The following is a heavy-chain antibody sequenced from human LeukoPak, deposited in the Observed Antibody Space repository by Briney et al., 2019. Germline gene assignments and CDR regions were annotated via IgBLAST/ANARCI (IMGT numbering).Heavy chain of an antibody. D-gene: IGHD5-18*01. CDR3: ARDLPGYSYGYGDYYYYGMDV. J-gene: IGHJ6*02. CDR2: IIPIFGTA. CDR1: GGTFSSYA. Sequence: VKVSCKASGGTFSSYAISWVRQAPGQGLEWMGGIIPIFGTANYAQKFQGRVTITADESTSTAYMELSSLRSEDTAVYYCARDLPGYSYGYGDYYYYGMDVWGQGTTVTVSS. V-gene: IGHV1-69*01.